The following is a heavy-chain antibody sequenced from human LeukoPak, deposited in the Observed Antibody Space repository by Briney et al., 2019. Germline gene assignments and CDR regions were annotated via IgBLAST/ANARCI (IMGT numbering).Heavy chain of an antibody. V-gene: IGHV3-21*01. CDR3: ARGGTTVTAISLDY. Sequence: GGSLRLSCAASGFTFSSYSMNWVRQAPGKGLEWVSSISSSSSYIYYADSVKGRFTISRDNAKNSLYLQMNSLRAEDTAVYYCARGGTTVTAISLDYWGQGTLVTVSS. D-gene: IGHD4-17*01. J-gene: IGHJ4*02. CDR1: GFTFSSYS. CDR2: ISSSSSYI.